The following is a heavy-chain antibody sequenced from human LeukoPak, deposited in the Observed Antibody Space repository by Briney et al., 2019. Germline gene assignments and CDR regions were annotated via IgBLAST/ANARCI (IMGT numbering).Heavy chain of an antibody. CDR3: ARDPYSSSWSYGMDV. V-gene: IGHV3-7*05. Sequence: GGSLRLSCTASGFTFSSYWMSWVRQTPEKGLEWVANIKQDGSEKVYVDSVKGRFTISRDNAKSSLYLQMSALRAEDTAVYYCARDPYSSSWSYGMDVWGQGTTVTVSS. D-gene: IGHD6-13*01. J-gene: IGHJ6*02. CDR1: GFTFSSYW. CDR2: IKQDGSEK.